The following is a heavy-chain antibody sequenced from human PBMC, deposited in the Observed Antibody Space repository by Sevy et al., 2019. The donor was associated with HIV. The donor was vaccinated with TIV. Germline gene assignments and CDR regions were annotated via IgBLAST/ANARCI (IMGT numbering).Heavy chain of an antibody. V-gene: IGHV3-33*01. J-gene: IGHJ4*02. D-gene: IGHD3-16*01. Sequence: GGSLRLSCAASGFTFSNYGMHWVRQPPGKGLEGVAGIWFDGSHKYYGDSVKGRFTISRDNSKNTLFLQMHSLRVDDKAGYYWVGVGGGMGGEYYFGYWGQGTLGTVSS. CDR2: IWFDGSHK. CDR3: VGVGGGMGGEYYFGY. CDR1: GFTFSNYG.